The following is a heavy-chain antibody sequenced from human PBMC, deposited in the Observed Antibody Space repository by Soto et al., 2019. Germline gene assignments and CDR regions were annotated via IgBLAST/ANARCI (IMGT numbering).Heavy chain of an antibody. V-gene: IGHV1-69*01. CDR1: GGTFSSYA. CDR2: IIPIFGTA. J-gene: IGHJ3*02. D-gene: IGHD1-1*01. CDR3: ARDGGAATETTVSCAFDI. Sequence: QVQLVQSGAEVKKPGSSVKVSCKASGGTFSSYAISWVRQAPGQGLEWMGGIIPIFGTANYVQKFQGRVTITADESTSTAFMEVSSLRSEDMAVYSWARDGGAATETTVSCAFDIWGQGTMVTVSS.